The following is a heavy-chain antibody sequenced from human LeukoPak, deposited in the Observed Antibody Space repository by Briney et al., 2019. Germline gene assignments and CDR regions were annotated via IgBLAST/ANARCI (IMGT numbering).Heavy chain of an antibody. CDR2: IIPIFGTA. V-gene: IGHV1-69*13. D-gene: IGHD6-13*01. CDR3: ASEYSSSWSAFRPYYYYYYMDV. CDR1: GGTFRSYA. J-gene: IGHJ6*03. Sequence: SVKVSWKASGGTFRSYAISWVRQAPGQGLEWMGGIIPIFGTAHYAPKMEGRVTITADESTSTVYMELSSLRSEDTAVYYCASEYSSSWSAFRPYYYYYYMDVWGKGTTATVSS.